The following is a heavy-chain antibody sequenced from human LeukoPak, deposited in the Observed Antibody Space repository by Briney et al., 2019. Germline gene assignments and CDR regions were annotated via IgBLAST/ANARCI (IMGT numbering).Heavy chain of an antibody. J-gene: IGHJ4*02. CDR3: ARGGYYGSGISF. Sequence: GGSLRLSCAASGFTFSSYWMHWVRQAPGKGLEWVSSISSSGTYIYYADSVRGRFTISRDNAKNSLYLQMNSLRAEDTAVYYCARGGYYGSGISFWGQGTLVTVSS. CDR2: ISSSGTYI. V-gene: IGHV3-21*01. CDR1: GFTFSSYW. D-gene: IGHD3-10*01.